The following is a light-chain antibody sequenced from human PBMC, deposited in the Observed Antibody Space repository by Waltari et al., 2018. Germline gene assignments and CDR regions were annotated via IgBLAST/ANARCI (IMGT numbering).Light chain of an antibody. J-gene: IGLJ3*02. V-gene: IGLV2-23*03. Sequence: QSGLAQPASASGSPGQSITITCTGTSSDVGNYNLVSWYQQHPGKAPKLMICEGSKRPSGVSNRFSGSKSGNTASLTISGLQAEDEADYYCCSYAGSRTFVVFGGGTKLTVL. CDR2: EGS. CDR3: CSYAGSRTFVV. CDR1: SSDVGNYNL.